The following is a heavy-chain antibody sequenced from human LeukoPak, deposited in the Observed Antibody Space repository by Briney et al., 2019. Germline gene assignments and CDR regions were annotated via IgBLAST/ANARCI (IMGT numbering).Heavy chain of an antibody. V-gene: IGHV4-39*01. CDR2: ISYSGTT. Sequence: SETLSLTCTVSGGSISTANYYWGWVRQPPGKGLEWIWSISYSGTTYYNPSLKSRLTISVDTSKNQFSLKLNSVTAADTAVFYCAANSADYNTLGSSYKAWGQGTLVTVSS. CDR3: AANSADYNTLGSSYKA. J-gene: IGHJ5*02. CDR1: GGSISTANYY. D-gene: IGHD3-10*01.